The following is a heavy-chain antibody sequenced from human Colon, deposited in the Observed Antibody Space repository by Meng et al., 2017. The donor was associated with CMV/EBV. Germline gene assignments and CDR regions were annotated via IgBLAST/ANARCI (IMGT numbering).Heavy chain of an antibody. V-gene: IGHV3-48*03. CDR3: ARSPGSSPAGGDGMDV. D-gene: IGHD6-13*01. CDR2: INTLENSI. CDR1: GFTFSNFE. Sequence: GESLKISCAASGFTFSNFEMNWVRQTPGRGLEWVSYINTLENSIFYADSVKGRFTISRDNAKNSLYLQMNSRRREDTAIYYCARSPGSSPAGGDGMDVWGQGTTVTVSS. J-gene: IGHJ6*02.